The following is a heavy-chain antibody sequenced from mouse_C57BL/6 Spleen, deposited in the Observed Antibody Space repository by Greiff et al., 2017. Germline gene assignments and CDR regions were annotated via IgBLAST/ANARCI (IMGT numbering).Heavy chain of an antibody. Sequence: EVKLMESGGDLVKPGGSLKLSCAASGFTFSSYGMSWVRQTPDKRLEWVATISSGGSYTYYPDSVKGRFTISRANAKNTLYLQMSSLTAKDTAMYYCARRDSSGPAYCDYWGQGTTLTVSS. J-gene: IGHJ2*01. CDR1: GFTFSSYG. CDR2: ISSGGSYT. D-gene: IGHD3-2*02. V-gene: IGHV5-6*02. CDR3: ARRDSSGPAYCDY.